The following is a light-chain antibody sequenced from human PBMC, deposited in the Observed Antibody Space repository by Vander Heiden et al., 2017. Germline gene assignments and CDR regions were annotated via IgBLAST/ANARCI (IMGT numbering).Light chain of an antibody. CDR3: QTWGTGIQV. V-gene: IGLV4-69*01. CDR2: LKSDGSH. Sequence: QLVLTQSPSASASLGASVKLTCTLSSGHSNYAIAWHQLQPEKGPRYLMKLKSDGSHSKGDGIPDRFSGSSSGAERYLTISSLQSEDEADYYCQTWGTGIQVFGGGTKLTVI. CDR1: SGHSNYA. J-gene: IGLJ3*02.